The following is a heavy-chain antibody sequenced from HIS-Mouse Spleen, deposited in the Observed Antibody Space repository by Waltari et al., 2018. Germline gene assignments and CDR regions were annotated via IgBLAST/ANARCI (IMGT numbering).Heavy chain of an antibody. CDR2: IYYSGST. J-gene: IGHJ2*01. V-gene: IGHV4-39*07. D-gene: IGHD6-13*01. Sequence: QLQLQESGPGLVKPSETLSLTCTVSGGSISRRSYHWGWIRQPPGKGLGWIGSIYYSGSTYYNPSLKSRVTISVGTSKNQFSLKLSSVTAADTAVYYCAREIPYSSSWYDWYFDLWGRGTLVTVSS. CDR1: GGSISRRSYH. CDR3: AREIPYSSSWYDWYFDL.